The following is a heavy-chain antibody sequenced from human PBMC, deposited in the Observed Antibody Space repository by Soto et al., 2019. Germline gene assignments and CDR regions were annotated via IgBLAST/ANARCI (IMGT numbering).Heavy chain of an antibody. J-gene: IGHJ6*03. D-gene: IGHD2-2*01. CDR3: ATDCSSTSCPRNYYYYYYMDV. V-gene: IGHV1-69*02. Sequence: QVQLVHSGAEVKKPGSSVKVSCKASGGTFSSYTISWVRQAPGQGLEWMGRIIPILGIANYAQKFQGRVTITADKSTSTAYMELSSLRSEDTAVYYCATDCSSTSCPRNYYYYYYMDVWGKGTTVTVSS. CDR2: IIPILGIA. CDR1: GGTFSSYT.